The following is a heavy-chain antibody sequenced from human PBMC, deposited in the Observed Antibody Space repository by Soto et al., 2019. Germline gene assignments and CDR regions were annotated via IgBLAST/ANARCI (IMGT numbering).Heavy chain of an antibody. CDR3: ARITTVFSAFDI. V-gene: IGHV4-30-2*01. Sequence: QLQLQESGSGLVKPSQTLSLTCTVSGGSISSGGNSWSWIRQPPGKGLEWIGYIYHSGGTYYSPSLKSRLTISLDRSKKQFSLKLSSVTAADTAVYYCARITTVFSAFDIWGQGTIVTVSS. CDR1: GGSISSGGNS. D-gene: IGHD4-4*01. CDR2: IYHSGGT. J-gene: IGHJ3*02.